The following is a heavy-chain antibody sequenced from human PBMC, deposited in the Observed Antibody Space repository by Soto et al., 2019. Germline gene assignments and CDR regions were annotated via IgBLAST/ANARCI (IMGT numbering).Heavy chain of an antibody. D-gene: IGHD3-3*01. J-gene: IGHJ3*02. CDR2: MNPNSGNT. Sequence: ASVKVSCKASGYTFTSYDINWVRQATGQGLEWMGWMNPNSGNTGYAQKFQGRVTMTRNTSISTAYMELSSLRSEDTAVYYCARGRYYDFWSGYYTRGIAAPDAFAIWGQGTMATVSS. CDR3: ARGRYYDFWSGYYTRGIAAPDAFAI. V-gene: IGHV1-8*01. CDR1: GYTFTSYD.